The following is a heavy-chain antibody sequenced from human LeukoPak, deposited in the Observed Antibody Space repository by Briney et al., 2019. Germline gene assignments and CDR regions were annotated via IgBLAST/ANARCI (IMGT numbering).Heavy chain of an antibody. V-gene: IGHV1-69*06. CDR1: GGTFSSYA. CDR2: IIPIFGTA. CDR3: ARVPSTLSGYLPSADYYYYYMGV. J-gene: IGHJ6*03. D-gene: IGHD3-22*01. Sequence: ASVKVSCKASGGTFSSYAISWVRQAPGQGLEWMGGIIPIFGTANYAQKFQGRVTITADKSTSTAYMELSSLRSEDTAVYYCARVPSTLSGYLPSADYYYYYMGVWGKGTTVTVSS.